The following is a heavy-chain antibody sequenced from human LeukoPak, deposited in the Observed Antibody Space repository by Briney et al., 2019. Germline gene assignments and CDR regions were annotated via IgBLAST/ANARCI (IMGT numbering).Heavy chain of an antibody. Sequence: ASVKVSCKASGYTFTSYGISWVRQAPGQGLEWMGWISAYNGNTNYAQKPQGRVTMTTDTSTSTAYMELRSLRSDDTAVYYCARDHGGIWFGELPPVNFDYWGQGTLVTVSS. CDR3: ARDHGGIWFGELPPVNFDY. V-gene: IGHV1-18*01. CDR2: ISAYNGNT. D-gene: IGHD3-10*01. CDR1: GYTFTSYG. J-gene: IGHJ4*02.